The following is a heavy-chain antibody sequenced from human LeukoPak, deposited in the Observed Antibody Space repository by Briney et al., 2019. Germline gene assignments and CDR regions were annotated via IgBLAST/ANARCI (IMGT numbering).Heavy chain of an antibody. CDR1: GFTVSSNY. CDR3: ARDAFFRVYSGYDSSYYGMDV. D-gene: IGHD5-12*01. V-gene: IGHV3-53*01. CDR2: IYSGGST. Sequence: PGGSLRLSCAASGFTVSSNYMSWVRQAPGKGLEWVSVIYSGGSTYYADSVKGRFTISRDNSKNTLYLQMNSLRAEDTAVYYCARDAFFRVYSGYDSSYYGMDVWGQGTTVTVSS. J-gene: IGHJ6*02.